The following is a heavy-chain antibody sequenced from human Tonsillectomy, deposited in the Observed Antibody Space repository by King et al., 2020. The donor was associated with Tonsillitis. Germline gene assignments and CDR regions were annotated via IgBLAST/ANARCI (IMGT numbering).Heavy chain of an antibody. V-gene: IGHV3-64D*06. CDR1: GFTFSSYA. Sequence: VQLVESGGGLVQPGGSLRLSCSASGFTFSSYAMHWVRQAPGKGLEYVSAISSNGGSTYYADSVKGRFTISRDNSKNTLCLQMSSLRAEDTAVYYCVKLPSGTYNGELDYWGQGTLVTVSS. CDR2: ISSNGGST. D-gene: IGHD1-26*01. CDR3: VKLPSGTYNGELDY. J-gene: IGHJ4*02.